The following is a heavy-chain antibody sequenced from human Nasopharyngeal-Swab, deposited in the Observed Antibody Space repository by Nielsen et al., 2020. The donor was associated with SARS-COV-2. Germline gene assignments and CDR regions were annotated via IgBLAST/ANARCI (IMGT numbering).Heavy chain of an antibody. V-gene: IGHV3-33*05. CDR3: ARDRITFGGVIVKGDAFDI. J-gene: IGHJ3*02. Sequence: RQPPGKGLEWVAVISYDGSNKYYADSVKGRFTISRDNSKNTLYLQMNSLRAEDTAVYYCARDRITFGGVIVKGDAFDIWGQGTMVTVSS. CDR2: ISYDGSNK. D-gene: IGHD3-16*02.